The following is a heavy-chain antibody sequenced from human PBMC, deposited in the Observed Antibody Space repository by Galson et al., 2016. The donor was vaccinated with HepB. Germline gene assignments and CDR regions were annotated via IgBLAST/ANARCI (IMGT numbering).Heavy chain of an antibody. CDR1: GYIFSNYH. Sequence: SVKVSCKASGYIFSNYHLHWVRQAPGQGLEWMGAINPSGITTNYAQKFQGRVTMTSDTATSTVHMELSRLRSDDPAVYYCARYRTVTTLLHYWGQGTLVTVSS. V-gene: IGHV1-46*03. D-gene: IGHD4-17*01. CDR2: INPSGITT. J-gene: IGHJ4*02. CDR3: ARYRTVTTLLHY.